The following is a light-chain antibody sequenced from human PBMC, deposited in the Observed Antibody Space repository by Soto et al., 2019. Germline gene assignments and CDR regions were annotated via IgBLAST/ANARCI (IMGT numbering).Light chain of an antibody. Sequence: EIVLTQSPGTLSLSPGERAALSCRASQSLSSSCLAWYQQRPGQAPRLLIYDASTRATGIPDRFSGSGSGTDFTLTISRLEPEDFAVYFCQQCGGAPFTFGGGTKVDIK. CDR2: DAS. V-gene: IGKV3-20*01. CDR1: QSLSSSC. J-gene: IGKJ4*01. CDR3: QQCGGAPFT.